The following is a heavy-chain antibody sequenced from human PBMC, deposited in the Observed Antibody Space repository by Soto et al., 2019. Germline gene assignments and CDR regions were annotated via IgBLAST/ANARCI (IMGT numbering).Heavy chain of an antibody. CDR2: IYPGDSDT. Sequence: GESLKISCKGSGYSFTNSWIGWVRQMPGKGLEWMGIIYPGDSDTRYSPSFQGQVTFSADKSISTAYLQWNSLKASDTAMYYCARLLVPAAAGGCFDSWGQGNMVTVSS. J-gene: IGHJ4*02. CDR3: ARLLVPAAAGGCFDS. V-gene: IGHV5-51*01. D-gene: IGHD2-2*01. CDR1: GYSFTNSW.